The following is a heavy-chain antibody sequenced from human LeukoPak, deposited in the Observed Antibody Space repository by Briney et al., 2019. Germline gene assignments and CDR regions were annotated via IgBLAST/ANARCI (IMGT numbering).Heavy chain of an antibody. V-gene: IGHV1-3*01. Sequence: ASVKVSSKASGYTFTSYAMHWVRQAPGQRLEWMGWINAGNGNTKYSQKFQGRVTITRDTSASTAYMELSSLRSEDTAVYYCARDGRSSTSPYWFDPWGQGTLVTVSS. J-gene: IGHJ5*02. CDR1: GYTFTSYA. D-gene: IGHD2-2*01. CDR2: INAGNGNT. CDR3: ARDGRSSTSPYWFDP.